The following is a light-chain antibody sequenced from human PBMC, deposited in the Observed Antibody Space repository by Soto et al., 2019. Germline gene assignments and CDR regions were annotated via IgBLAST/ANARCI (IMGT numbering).Light chain of an antibody. CDR1: QGISNY. V-gene: IGKV1-27*01. J-gene: IGKJ3*01. Sequence: DIQMTQSPSSLSASVGDRVTITCRASQGISNYLAWYQQKPGKVPKLLISAASTLQSGVPFRFSGSGSGTDFTLSISSLQPEDVATYYCQRYYSAPFTFGPGTKVDIK. CDR3: QRYYSAPFT. CDR2: AAS.